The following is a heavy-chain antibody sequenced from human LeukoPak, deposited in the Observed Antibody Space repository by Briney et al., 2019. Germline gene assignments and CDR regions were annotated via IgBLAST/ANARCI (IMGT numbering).Heavy chain of an antibody. J-gene: IGHJ4*02. CDR2: IIPIFGTA. Sequence: SVKVSCKASGGTFSSYAISWVRQAPGQGLEWMGGIIPIFGTANYAQKFQGRDTITADESTSTAYMELSSLRSEDTAVYYCGIQMTPRQAHSDYWGQGTLVTVSS. CDR1: GGTFSSYA. V-gene: IGHV1-69*01. CDR3: GIQMTPRQAHSDY.